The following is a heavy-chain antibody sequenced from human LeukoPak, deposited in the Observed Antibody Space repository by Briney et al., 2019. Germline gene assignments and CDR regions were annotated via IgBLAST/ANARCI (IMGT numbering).Heavy chain of an antibody. CDR3: ARGQWSSSWYDY. D-gene: IGHD6-13*01. CDR2: INPNSDGT. CDR1: GYTFISYY. V-gene: IGHV1-46*01. Sequence: ASVKVSCKASGYTFISYYVHWVRQAPGQGLEWMGIINPNSDGTSYAQKFQGRVTMTRDTSISTAYMELSRLRSDDTAVYYCARGQWSSSWYDYWGQGTLVTVSS. J-gene: IGHJ4*02.